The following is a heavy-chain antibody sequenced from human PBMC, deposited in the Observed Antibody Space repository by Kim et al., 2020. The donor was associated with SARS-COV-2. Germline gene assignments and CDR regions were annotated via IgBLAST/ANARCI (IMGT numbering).Heavy chain of an antibody. CDR2: IYYSGST. D-gene: IGHD1-26*01. CDR3: ASLLGSGSYPQGYYYYGMDV. J-gene: IGHJ6*02. CDR1: GGSISSYY. V-gene: IGHV4-59*01. Sequence: SETLSLTCTVSGGSISSYYWSWIRQPPGKGLEWIGYIYYSGSTNYNPSLKSRVTISVDTSKNQFSLKLSSVTAADTAVYYCASLLGSGSYPQGYYYYGMDVWGQGTTVTVSS.